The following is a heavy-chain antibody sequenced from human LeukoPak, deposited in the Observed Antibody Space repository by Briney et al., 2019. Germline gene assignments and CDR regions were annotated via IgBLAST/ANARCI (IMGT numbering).Heavy chain of an antibody. D-gene: IGHD3-9*01. Sequence: SVKVSCKASGGTFNSYSTSWVRQAPGQGLEWVGGIIPIFGTTNYAQNFQGRVTIIADKSTNIAYMELTSLRSEDTAVYYCAKSSYPLQGNLRYFDWFGGAHGYWGQGTLVTVSS. V-gene: IGHV1-69*06. CDR1: GGTFNSYS. CDR3: AKSSYPLQGNLRYFDWFGGAHGY. J-gene: IGHJ4*02. CDR2: IIPIFGTT.